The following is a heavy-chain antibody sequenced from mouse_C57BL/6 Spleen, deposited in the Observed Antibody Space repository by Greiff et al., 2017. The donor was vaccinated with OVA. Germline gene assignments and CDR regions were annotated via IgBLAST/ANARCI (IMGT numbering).Heavy chain of an antibody. D-gene: IGHD4-1*01. CDR2: IYPGDGDT. J-gene: IGHJ2*01. Sequence: QVQLQQSGPELVKPGASVKISCKASGYAFSSSWMNWVKQRPGKGLEWIGRIYPGDGDTNDNGKFKGKATLTADKSSSTAYMQLSSLTSEDSAVYFCARSANWDGYYFDYWGQGTTLTVSS. CDR1: GYAFSSSW. V-gene: IGHV1-82*01. CDR3: ARSANWDGYYFDY.